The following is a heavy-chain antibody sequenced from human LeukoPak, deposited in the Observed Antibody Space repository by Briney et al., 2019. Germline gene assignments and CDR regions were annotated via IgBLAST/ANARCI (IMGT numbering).Heavy chain of an antibody. CDR1: GYTFTSSG. CDR3: ARSREQWLSFDY. V-gene: IGHV1-18*01. CDR2: ISAYNGNT. D-gene: IGHD6-19*01. Sequence: ASVKVSCKASGYTFTSSGISWVRQAPGQGLEWMGWISAYNGNTNYAQNLQGRVTMTTDTSTSTAYMELRSLRSGDTAVYYCARSREQWLSFDYWGQGTLVTVPS. J-gene: IGHJ4*02.